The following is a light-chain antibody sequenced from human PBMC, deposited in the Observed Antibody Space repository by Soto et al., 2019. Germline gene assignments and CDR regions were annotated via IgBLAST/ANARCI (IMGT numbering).Light chain of an antibody. CDR2: KAS. J-gene: IGKJ5*01. V-gene: IGKV1-5*03. CDR3: QHYNTYPVT. Sequence: DIQMTQSPSTLSASVGDRVTITCRASQSISNWLAWYQQKPGKAPNRLIYKASSLESGVPSRFSGSGSGTEFTLTISSLQPDDFATYYCQHYNTYPVTFGQGTRLDIK. CDR1: QSISNW.